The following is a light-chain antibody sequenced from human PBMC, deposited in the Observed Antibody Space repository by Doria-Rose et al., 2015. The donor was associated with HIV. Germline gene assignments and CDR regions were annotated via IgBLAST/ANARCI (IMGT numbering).Light chain of an antibody. Sequence: EIVMTQSPGTLSLSPGERATLSCRASQRFSSNYLAWYQQKPGQAPSLLIYDGSTRATGIPDRFSASGPGTDFTLTINRLEPEDFALYYCHQYGTSWTFGQGTKVEI. V-gene: IGKV3-20*01. CDR1: QRFSSNY. J-gene: IGKJ1*01. CDR3: HQYGTSWT. CDR2: DGS.